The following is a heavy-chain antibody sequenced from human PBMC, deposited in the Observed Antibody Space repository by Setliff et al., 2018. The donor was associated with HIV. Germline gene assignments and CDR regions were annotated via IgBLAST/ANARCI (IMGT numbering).Heavy chain of an antibody. CDR1: GGPLSGHY. Sequence: NPSETLSLTCAVYGGPLSGHYWSWIRQPPGQGLEWIGETSHSGKTNYNPSLKSRVTISVDTSKNQFSLKLTSVTAADTAVYYCVTSSSWSSRLNFWGPGMLVTV. CDR2: TSHSGKT. D-gene: IGHD2-2*01. V-gene: IGHV4-34*01. J-gene: IGHJ4*02. CDR3: VTSSSWSSRLNF.